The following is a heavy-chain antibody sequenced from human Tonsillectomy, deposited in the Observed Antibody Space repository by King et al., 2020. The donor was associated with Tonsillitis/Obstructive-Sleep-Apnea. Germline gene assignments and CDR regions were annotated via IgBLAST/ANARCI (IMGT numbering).Heavy chain of an antibody. D-gene: IGHD5-18*01. CDR2: IIPSLGTA. CDR1: GGTFSSYA. V-gene: IGHV1-69*10. Sequence: QLVQSGAEVKKPGSSVKVSCKASGGTFSSYAISWVRQAPGQGLEWMGGIIPSLGTANYVQKFQGRVTITADKSTSTAYMELSSLRSEDTGVYYCARSDTVMAPRFGVVDYWGQGTLVTVSS. CDR3: ARSDTVMAPRFGVVDY. J-gene: IGHJ4*02.